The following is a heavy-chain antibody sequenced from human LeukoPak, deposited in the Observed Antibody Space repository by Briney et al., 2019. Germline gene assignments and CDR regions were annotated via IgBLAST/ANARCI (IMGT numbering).Heavy chain of an antibody. Sequence: SETLSLTCTVSGGSISYYYWSWIRQSPGKGLEWIGYIYYSGTTNYNPSLKSRVTISVDTSKNQFSLQLRSVTAADTAVYYCAREDPQTTVPEGMDVWGQGNPGHRLL. D-gene: IGHD4-17*01. V-gene: IGHV4-59*01. J-gene: IGHJ6*02. CDR2: IYYSGTT. CDR1: GGSISYYY. CDR3: AREDPQTTVPEGMDV.